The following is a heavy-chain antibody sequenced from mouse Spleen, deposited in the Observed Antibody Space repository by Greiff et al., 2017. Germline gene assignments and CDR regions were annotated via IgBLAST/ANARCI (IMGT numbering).Heavy chain of an antibody. CDR3: AELGPWFAY. V-gene: IGHV1-18*01. CDR2: INPNNGGT. CDR1: GYTFTGYN. J-gene: IGHJ3*01. Sequence: EVQLQQSGPELVKPGASVKIPCAASGYTFTGYNMYWVKQSHGKSLEWIGDINPNNGGTIYHQNFKGQATLTVDNSSSTAYMELRSLTSEDTAVYYCAELGPWFAYWGQGTLVTVSA. D-gene: IGHD3-1*01.